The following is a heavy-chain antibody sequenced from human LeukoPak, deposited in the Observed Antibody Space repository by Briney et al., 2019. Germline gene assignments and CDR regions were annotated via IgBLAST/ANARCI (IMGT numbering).Heavy chain of an antibody. D-gene: IGHD2-2*01. CDR2: IKQDGSEK. CDR1: EFTFSSYN. Sequence: GGSLRLSCAASEFTFSSYNMDWVRQAPGKGLEWVANIKQDGSEKYYVDSVKGRLSISRDNTKSSLYLQMNSLRAEDTAVYFCAREGVLAAADYWGQGTLVTVSS. J-gene: IGHJ4*02. CDR3: AREGVLAAADY. V-gene: IGHV3-7*01.